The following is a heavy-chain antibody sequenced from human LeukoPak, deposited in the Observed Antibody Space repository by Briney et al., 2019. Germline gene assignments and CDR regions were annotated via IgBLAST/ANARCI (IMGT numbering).Heavy chain of an antibody. CDR2: ISSTSSYI. V-gene: IGHV3-21*01. Sequence: GGSLRLSCAASGFTFSSYSMNWVRQAPGKGLEWVSSISSTSSYIYYADSVRGRFTISRDNAKNSLYLQMNSLRAEDTAVYYCARDRGEWEFDYWGQGTLVTVSS. CDR1: GFTFSSYS. J-gene: IGHJ4*02. D-gene: IGHD1-26*01. CDR3: ARDRGEWEFDY.